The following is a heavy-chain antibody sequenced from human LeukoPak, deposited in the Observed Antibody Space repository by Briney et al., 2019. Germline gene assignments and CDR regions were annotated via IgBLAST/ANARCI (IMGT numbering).Heavy chain of an antibody. CDR2: IYHSGST. V-gene: IGHV4-38-2*02. D-gene: IGHD2-2*01. Sequence: SETLSLTCTVSGYSISSGYYWGWIRQPPGKGLEWIGSIYHSGSTYYNPSLKSRVTISVDTSKNQFSLKLSSVTAADTAGYYCAAYCSSTSCSPGGFDYWGQGTLVTVSS. CDR1: GYSISSGYY. CDR3: AAYCSSTSCSPGGFDY. J-gene: IGHJ4*02.